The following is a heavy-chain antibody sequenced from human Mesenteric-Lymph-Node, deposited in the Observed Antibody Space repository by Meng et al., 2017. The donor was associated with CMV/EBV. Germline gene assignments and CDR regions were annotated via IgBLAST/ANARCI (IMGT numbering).Heavy chain of an antibody. Sequence: SETLSLTCTASGGSISSYYWRWIRQPPGKGLEWIGYIYYSGSTNYNPSLKSRVTISVDTSKNQFSLKLNSVTAVDTAVYYCARDTGLQGYGLDVWGQGTTVTVSS. D-gene: IGHD4-11*01. V-gene: IGHV4-59*01. CDR1: GGSISSYY. CDR2: IYYSGST. J-gene: IGHJ6*02. CDR3: ARDTGLQGYGLDV.